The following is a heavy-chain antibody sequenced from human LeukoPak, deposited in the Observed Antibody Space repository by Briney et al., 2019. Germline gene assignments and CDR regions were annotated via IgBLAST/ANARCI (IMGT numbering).Heavy chain of an antibody. CDR2: IYHSGST. CDR1: GGSISSGYY. V-gene: IGHV4-38-2*02. Sequence: PSETLSLTCTVSGGSISSGYYWGWIRQPPGKGLEWVGSIYHSGSTYYNPSLKSRVTISVDTSKNQFSLKLSSVTAADTAVYYCARVGRWFDPWGQGTLVTVSS. J-gene: IGHJ5*02. CDR3: ARVGRWFDP.